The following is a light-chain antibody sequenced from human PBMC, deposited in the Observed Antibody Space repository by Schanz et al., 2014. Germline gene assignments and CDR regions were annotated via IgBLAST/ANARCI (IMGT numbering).Light chain of an antibody. J-gene: IGLJ2*01. CDR2: EVD. CDR1: SSDVGGYNF. Sequence: QSALTQPPSASGSPGQSVTFSCTGISSDVGGYNFVSWYQLRPGRAPQLILYEVDKRPSGVPDRFSGSRSGNTASLTVSGLQADDEADYYCAAWDDSLNGVVFGGGTKLTVL. CDR3: AAWDDSLNGVV. V-gene: IGLV2-8*01.